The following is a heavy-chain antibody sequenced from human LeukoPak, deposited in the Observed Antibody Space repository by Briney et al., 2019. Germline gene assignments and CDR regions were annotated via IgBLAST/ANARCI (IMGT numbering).Heavy chain of an antibody. CDR3: AKTKQGSGYLDY. V-gene: IGHV3-23*01. J-gene: IGHJ4*02. Sequence: PGGSLRLSCAASGFTFTSYAIKWVRQAPGKGLEWVSVISGASGTTYYADSVKGRFTISRDNSKNTVYLQMDSLRAEDTAVYYCAKTKQGSGYLDYWGQGTLVTVSS. CDR2: ISGASGTT. CDR1: GFTFTSYA. D-gene: IGHD3-10*01.